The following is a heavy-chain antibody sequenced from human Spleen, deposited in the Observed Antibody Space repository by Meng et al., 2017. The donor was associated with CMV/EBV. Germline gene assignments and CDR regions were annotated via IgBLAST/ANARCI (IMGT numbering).Heavy chain of an antibody. CDR1: GYTFTGYY. CDR3: ARVGYSSSRGMDV. CDR2: INPNSGVT. J-gene: IGHJ6*02. D-gene: IGHD6-6*01. V-gene: IGHV1-2*02. Sequence: ASVKVSCKASGYTFTGYYIHWVRQAPGQGLEWMGWINPNSGVTNYAQKFQGRVTMTRDTSISTAYMELSRLISDDTAVYYCARVGYSSSRGMDVWGQGTTVTVSS.